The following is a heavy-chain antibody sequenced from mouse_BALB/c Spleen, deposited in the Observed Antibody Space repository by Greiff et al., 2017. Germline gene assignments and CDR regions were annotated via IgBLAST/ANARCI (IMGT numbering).Heavy chain of an antibody. CDR3: AKGNYYGSRGGNYYAMDY. D-gene: IGHD1-1*01. J-gene: IGHJ4*01. Sequence: QVQLKESGAELMKPGASVKISCKATGYTFSSYWIEWVKQRPGHGLEWIGEILPGSGSTNYNEKFKGKATFTADTSSNTAYMQLSSLTSEDSAVYYCAKGNYYGSRGGNYYAMDYWGQGTSVTVSS. CDR1: GYTFSSYW. V-gene: IGHV1-9*01. CDR2: ILPGSGST.